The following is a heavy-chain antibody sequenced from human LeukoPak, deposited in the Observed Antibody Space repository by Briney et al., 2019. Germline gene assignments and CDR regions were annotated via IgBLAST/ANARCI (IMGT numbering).Heavy chain of an antibody. CDR2: INGNGVST. D-gene: IGHD4-11*01. CDR3: ARERGGDYTNYYYYYSMDV. CDR1: GFTFDDYG. J-gene: IGHJ6*03. V-gene: IGHV3-20*04. Sequence: RPGGSLRLSCAASGFTFDDYGMSWVRQAPGKGLEWVSGINGNGVSTAYADSVKGRFTISRDNAKNALYLQMNSLRAEDTALYYCARERGGDYTNYYYYYSMDVWGKGTTVTVSS.